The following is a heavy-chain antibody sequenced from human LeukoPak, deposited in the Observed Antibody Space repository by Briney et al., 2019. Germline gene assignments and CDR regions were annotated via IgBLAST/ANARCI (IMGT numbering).Heavy chain of an antibody. J-gene: IGHJ4*02. V-gene: IGHV1-2*02. D-gene: IGHD6-13*01. CDR1: GYTFTDYY. CDR3: TRGVRIVALGTIDY. CDR2: INPNSGGT. Sequence: ASVKVSCKASGYTFTDYYMHWVRQAPGQGLEWMGWINPNSGGTDYAQKFQGRVTLTRDTSISTAYMELSTLRSDDTAVYYCTRGVRIVALGTIDYWGQGTPVTVSS.